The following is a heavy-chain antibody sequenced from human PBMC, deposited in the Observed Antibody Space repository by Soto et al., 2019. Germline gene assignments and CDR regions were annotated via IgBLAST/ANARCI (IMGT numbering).Heavy chain of an antibody. Sequence: SETLSLTCTVSGGSISSGGYYWSWIRQHPGKGLEWIGYIYYSGSTYYNPSLKSRVTISVDTSKNQFSLKLSSVTAADTAVYYCARDFASGSYPYNWFDPWGQGTLVTVSS. CDR3: ARDFASGSYPYNWFDP. CDR2: IYYSGST. V-gene: IGHV4-31*03. CDR1: GGSISSGGYY. J-gene: IGHJ5*02. D-gene: IGHD1-26*01.